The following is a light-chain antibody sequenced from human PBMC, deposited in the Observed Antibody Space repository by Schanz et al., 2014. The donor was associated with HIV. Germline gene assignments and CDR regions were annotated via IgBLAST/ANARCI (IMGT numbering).Light chain of an antibody. V-gene: IGLV1-51*01. Sequence: QSVLTQPPSVSAAPGQRVTISCSGSALNIGHSSVSWYQQFPGTAPKLLIFADYQRPSEIPDRISGSKTGTSATLAINGLQTGDEADYYCATWHSSLREVVFGGGTKLTVL. J-gene: IGLJ2*01. CDR2: ADY. CDR3: ATWHSSLREVV. CDR1: ALNIGHSS.